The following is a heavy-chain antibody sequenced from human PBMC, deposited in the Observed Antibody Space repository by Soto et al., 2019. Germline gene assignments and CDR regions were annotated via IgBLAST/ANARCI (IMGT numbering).Heavy chain of an antibody. CDR3: AREAHSSSWNHLGY. CDR1: GDSVSSNTAA. D-gene: IGHD6-13*01. CDR2: TYYRSKWYN. J-gene: IGHJ4*02. V-gene: IGHV6-1*01. Sequence: LQTRSLTCAISGDSVSSNTAAWNWIRQSPSIGLEWLGRTYYRSKWYNDYAVSVKSRITINPDTSKNQFSLQLNSVTPEDTAVYYCAREAHSSSWNHLGYWGQGTLVTVPS.